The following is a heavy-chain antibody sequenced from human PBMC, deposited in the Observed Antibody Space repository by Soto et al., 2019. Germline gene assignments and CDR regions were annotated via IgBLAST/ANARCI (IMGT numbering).Heavy chain of an antibody. CDR1: GFTFNIYA. Sequence: GGSLRLSCAASGFTFNIYALHWVRQAPGKGLEWVAVISYDGSIKDYADSVKGRFTISRDNSKNTLYLQMNSLRDEDTAMYYCATDKSYYDSRSHQGFDYWGQGALVTVSS. CDR3: ATDKSYYDSRSHQGFDY. J-gene: IGHJ4*02. D-gene: IGHD3-10*01. V-gene: IGHV3-30-3*01. CDR2: ISYDGSIK.